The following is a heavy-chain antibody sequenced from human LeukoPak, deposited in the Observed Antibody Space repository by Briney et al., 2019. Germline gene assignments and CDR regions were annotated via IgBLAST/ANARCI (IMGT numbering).Heavy chain of an antibody. Sequence: GSLRLSCAASGFTFSSYSMNWVRQAPGKGLEWVSSISSSSSYIYYADSVKGRFTISRDNAKNSLYLQMNSLRAEDTAVYYCARGGVIVTTPFDYWGQGTLVTVSS. CDR3: ARGGVIVTTPFDY. CDR1: GFTFSSYS. J-gene: IGHJ4*02. V-gene: IGHV3-21*01. D-gene: IGHD3-16*02. CDR2: ISSSSSYI.